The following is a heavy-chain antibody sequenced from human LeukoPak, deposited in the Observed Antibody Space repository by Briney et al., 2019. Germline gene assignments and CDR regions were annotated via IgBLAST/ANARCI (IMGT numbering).Heavy chain of an antibody. J-gene: IGHJ6*02. Sequence: GGSLRLCCAASGFAFSDYYMSWIRQAPGKGLEWVSYISSSGSTIYYADSVKGRFTISRDNAKNSLYLQMNSLRAEDTAVYYCARGPRYCSGGSCYRHGMDVWGQGTTVTVSS. CDR2: ISSSGSTI. V-gene: IGHV3-11*01. CDR1: GFAFSDYY. D-gene: IGHD2-15*01. CDR3: ARGPRYCSGGSCYRHGMDV.